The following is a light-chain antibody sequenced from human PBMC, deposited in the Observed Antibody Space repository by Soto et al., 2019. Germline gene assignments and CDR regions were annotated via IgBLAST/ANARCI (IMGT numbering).Light chain of an antibody. CDR1: RSDIVNFIY. CDR2: EVT. V-gene: IGLV2-8*01. J-gene: IGLJ1*01. Sequence: QSLVTQHPSASGSPGQSVLISCTGSRSDIVNFIYITWYQHHPGKAPKLILYEVTKRPSGVPDRFSGSKSGNTASLTVSGLQVEDEADYFCSSYRGSNNLRVFGTGTKVTV. CDR3: SSYRGSNNLRV.